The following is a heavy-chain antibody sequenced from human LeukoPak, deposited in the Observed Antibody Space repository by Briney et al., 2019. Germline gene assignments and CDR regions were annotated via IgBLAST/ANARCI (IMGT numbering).Heavy chain of an antibody. CDR1: GFTVSSNY. D-gene: IGHD3-10*01. CDR2: TYSGGST. J-gene: IGHJ4*02. V-gene: IGHV3-53*01. Sequence: GGSLRLSCAASGFTVSSNYMSWVRQAPGKGLEWVSVTYSGGSTYYADSVKGRFTISRANSKTTLYLQMNSLRAEDTAVYYCARDLLGSSMVYFDYWGQGTLVTVSS. CDR3: ARDLLGSSMVYFDY.